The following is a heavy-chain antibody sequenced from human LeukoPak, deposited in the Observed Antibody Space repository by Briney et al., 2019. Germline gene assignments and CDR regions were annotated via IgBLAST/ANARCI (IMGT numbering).Heavy chain of an antibody. V-gene: IGHV4-59*08. Sequence: ASETLSLTCTVSGGSISRYYWSWIRQPPGKGLEWIGNNYNSGSTNYNPSLKSRVTISVDTSKNQFSLKLSSVTAADTAVYYCARHGCSSTSCYYLYYYYYYMDVWGKGTTVTISS. CDR3: ARHGCSSTSCYYLYYYYYYMDV. CDR1: GGSISRYY. CDR2: NYNSGST. J-gene: IGHJ6*03. D-gene: IGHD2-2*01.